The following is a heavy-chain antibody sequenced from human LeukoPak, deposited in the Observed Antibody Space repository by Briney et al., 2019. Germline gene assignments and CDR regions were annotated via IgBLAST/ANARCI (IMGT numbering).Heavy chain of an antibody. CDR1: GGSISSYY. V-gene: IGHV4-59*01. CDR3: ARDDSGYDYFDN. D-gene: IGHD5-12*01. J-gene: IGHJ4*02. CDR2: IYYSGST. Sequence: SETLSLTCTVSGGSISSYYWSWIRQPPGKGLEWIGYIYYSGSTNYNPSLKSRVTISVDTSKNQFSLKLSSVTAADTAMYYCARDDSGYDYFDNWGQGTLVTVSS.